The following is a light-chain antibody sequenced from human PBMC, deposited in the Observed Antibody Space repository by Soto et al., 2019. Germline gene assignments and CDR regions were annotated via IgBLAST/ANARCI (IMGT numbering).Light chain of an antibody. CDR1: QSISSW. CDR3: QQSYNTPWT. J-gene: IGKJ1*01. V-gene: IGKV1-39*01. Sequence: DIQMTQSPSTLSASVGDRVTITCRASQSISSWLAWYQQKPGKAPKLLINAASSLQSGVPSRFSGSGSGTHFTLTISSLQPEDFATYYCQQSYNTPWTFGQGTMVEIK. CDR2: AAS.